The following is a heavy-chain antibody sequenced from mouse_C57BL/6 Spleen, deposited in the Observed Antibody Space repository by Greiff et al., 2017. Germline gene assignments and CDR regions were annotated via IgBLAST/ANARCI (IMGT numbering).Heavy chain of an antibody. CDR3: TTADYSNYEGFAY. CDR2: IDPEDGDT. D-gene: IGHD2-5*01. V-gene: IGHV14-1*01. Sequence: EVKLMESGAELVRPGASVKLSCTASGFNIKDYYMHWVKQRPEQGLEWIGRIDPEDGDTEYAPKFQGKATMTADTSSNTAYLQLSSLTSEDTAVYYCTTADYSNYEGFAYWGQGTLVTVSA. CDR1: GFNIKDYY. J-gene: IGHJ3*01.